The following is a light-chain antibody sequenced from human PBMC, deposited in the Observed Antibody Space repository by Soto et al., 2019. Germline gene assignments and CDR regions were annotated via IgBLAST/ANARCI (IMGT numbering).Light chain of an antibody. CDR2: GAS. Sequence: EIVLTQSPGTLSLSPGERATLSCRASQSVAGTSLAWYRHKPGQAPRLLIYGASNRATGIPDRFSGSASGTDFTLAISRLEPEDFAVYYCQQYGSSRDTFGQGTKLEIK. CDR1: QSVAGTS. V-gene: IGKV3-20*01. J-gene: IGKJ2*01. CDR3: QQYGSSRDT.